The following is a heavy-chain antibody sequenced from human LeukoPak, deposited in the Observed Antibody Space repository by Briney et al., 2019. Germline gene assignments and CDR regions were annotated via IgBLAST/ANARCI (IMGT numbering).Heavy chain of an antibody. CDR3: ARGEDGTGDYRPTYFDS. J-gene: IGHJ4*02. CDR1: GGSFSDYF. CDR2: INHGGGT. D-gene: IGHD4-17*01. Sequence: PSETLSLTCAVYGGSFSDYFWNWIRQPPGKGLEWIGEINHGGGTRYNPSLKSRATISVDTSKRQFSLNLTSVTAADTAVYYCARGEDGTGDYRPTYFDSWGQGTLVTVSS. V-gene: IGHV4-34*01.